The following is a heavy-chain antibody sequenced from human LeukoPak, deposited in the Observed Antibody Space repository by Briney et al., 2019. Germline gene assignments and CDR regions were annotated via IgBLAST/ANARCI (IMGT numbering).Heavy chain of an antibody. CDR2: ISDSGGST. V-gene: IGHV3-64D*09. J-gene: IGHJ6*02. D-gene: IGHD2-15*01. CDR3: VRGYSFGPYGMDV. Sequence: GGSLRLSCSASGFPFSGYAMHWVRQAPGKGLEYVSAISDSGGSTYYADSVKGRFTISRDNSKNTLYLQMSSLRAEDTAVYFCVRGYSFGPYGMDVWGQGTTVTVSS. CDR1: GFPFSGYA.